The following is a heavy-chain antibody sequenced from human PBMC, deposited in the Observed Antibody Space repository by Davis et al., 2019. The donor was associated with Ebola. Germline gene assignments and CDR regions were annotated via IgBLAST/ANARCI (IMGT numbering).Heavy chain of an antibody. Sequence: MPSETLSLTCAVYGGSFSGYYWSWIRQPPGKGLEWIGYIYYSGSTNYNPSLKSRVTISVDTSKNQFSLKLSSVTAADTAVYYCARAQWLGGGDYYYYGMDVWGQGTTVTVSS. D-gene: IGHD6-19*01. CDR3: ARAQWLGGGDYYYYGMDV. CDR1: GGSFSGYY. CDR2: IYYSGST. J-gene: IGHJ6*02. V-gene: IGHV4-59*01.